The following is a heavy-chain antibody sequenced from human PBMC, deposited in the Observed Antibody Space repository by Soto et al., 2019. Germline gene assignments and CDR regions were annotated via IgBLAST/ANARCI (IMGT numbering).Heavy chain of an antibody. Sequence: SETLSLTCTVSGGSISSPDYYWSWIRQAPGKGLELIGYVYYRGSIYYTPSFESRVSISIDTSKNQFSLRLTSVTAADSAVYFCARVTFTPNWFDSWGQGILVTV. D-gene: IGHD3-16*01. CDR1: GGSISSPDYY. CDR3: ARVTFTPNWFDS. V-gene: IGHV4-30-4*01. CDR2: VYYRGSI. J-gene: IGHJ5*01.